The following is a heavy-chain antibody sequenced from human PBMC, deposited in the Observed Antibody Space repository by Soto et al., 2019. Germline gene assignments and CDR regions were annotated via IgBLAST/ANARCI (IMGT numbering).Heavy chain of an antibody. D-gene: IGHD6-19*01. CDR3: ASWLPDVDGAFDI. CDR1: GGSISSGGYY. Sequence: QVQLQESGPGLVKPSQTLSLTCTVSGGSISSGGYYWSWIRQHPGKGLEWIGYIYYSGSTYYNPSLKRRVXXSXDXXKNQSSLKLSSVPAADTAGYYCASWLPDVDGAFDIWGQGTMVTVSS. J-gene: IGHJ3*02. CDR2: IYYSGST. V-gene: IGHV4-31*03.